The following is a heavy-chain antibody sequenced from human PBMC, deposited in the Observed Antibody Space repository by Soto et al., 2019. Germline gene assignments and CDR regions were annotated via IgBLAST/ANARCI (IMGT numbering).Heavy chain of an antibody. CDR1: GYAFTTYG. J-gene: IGHJ4*02. V-gene: IGHV1-18*01. CDR3: ARGRYGDY. Sequence: QVHLVQSGAEVKKPGASVKVSCKGSGYAFTTYGITWVRQAPGQGLEWMGWISAHNGNTNYAQKLQGRVTAPRDTSTSTAYMELRSLRSDDTAVYYCARGRYGDYWGQGALVTVSS. D-gene: IGHD1-1*01. CDR2: ISAHNGNT.